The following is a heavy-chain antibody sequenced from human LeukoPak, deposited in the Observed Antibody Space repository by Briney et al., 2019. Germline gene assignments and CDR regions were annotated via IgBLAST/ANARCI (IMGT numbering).Heavy chain of an antibody. CDR1: GLTFNTSG. J-gene: IGHJ3*01. CDR3: ARDKVRGVVWGAADDALDV. CDR2: IYYDEGYD. V-gene: IGHV3-33*01. Sequence: AGGSLTLSCAASGLTFNTSGAHWVRQAPDKGLEWVAFIYYDEGYDYYLDYVKGRFTISRDSWKNIVYLKMKELRADDTDVYYCARDKVRGVVWGAADDALDVWGQGTMVTVSS. D-gene: IGHD3-10*01.